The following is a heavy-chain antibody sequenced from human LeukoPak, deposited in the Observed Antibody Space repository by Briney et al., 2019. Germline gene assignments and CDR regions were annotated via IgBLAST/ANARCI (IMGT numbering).Heavy chain of an antibody. CDR2: INPSGGST. D-gene: IGHD3-10*01. Sequence: ASVKVSCKASGYTFTSYYMHWVRQAPGQGLEWMGIINPSGGSTSYAQKFQGRVTMTRDTSTSTVYMELSSLRSEDTAVYYCARDRSSLYGSATFDYWGQGTLVTVSS. J-gene: IGHJ4*02. CDR3: ARDRSSLYGSATFDY. CDR1: GYTFTSYY. V-gene: IGHV1-46*01.